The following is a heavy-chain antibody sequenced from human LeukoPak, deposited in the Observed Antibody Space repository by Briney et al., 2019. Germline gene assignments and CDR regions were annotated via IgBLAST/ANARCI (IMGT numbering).Heavy chain of an antibody. J-gene: IGHJ6*03. CDR2: IYYSGRT. CDR1: GGSISSYY. Sequence: PSETLSLTCTVSGGSISSYYWSWIRQPPGKGLEWIGYIYYSGRTNYNPSLKSRVTISVDTSKNQFSLKLSSVTAADTAVYYCARVRYSSSWYSYYMDVWGKGTTVTVSS. CDR3: ARVRYSSSWYSYYMDV. D-gene: IGHD6-13*01. V-gene: IGHV4-59*01.